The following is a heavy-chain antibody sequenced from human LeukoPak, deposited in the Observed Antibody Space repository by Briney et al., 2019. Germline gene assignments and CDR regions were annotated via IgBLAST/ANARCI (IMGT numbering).Heavy chain of an antibody. J-gene: IGHJ4*02. V-gene: IGHV4-39*01. CDR1: GGSISSSSYY. CDR3: ARQSFDIAVAANFDY. Sequence: SETLSLTCTVSGGSISSSSYYWGWIRQPPGKGLEWIGSIYYSGSTYYNPSLKSRVTISVDTSKNQFSLKLSSVTAADTAVYYCARQSFDIAVAANFDYWGQGTLVTVSS. D-gene: IGHD6-19*01. CDR2: IYYSGST.